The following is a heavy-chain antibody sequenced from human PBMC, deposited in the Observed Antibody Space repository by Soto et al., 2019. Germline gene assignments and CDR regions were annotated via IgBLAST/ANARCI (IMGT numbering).Heavy chain of an antibody. D-gene: IGHD3-9*01. CDR2: IWYDGSNK. V-gene: IGHV3-33*01. CDR1: GFTFSSYG. CDR3: ARASFDPSYYYYYGMDV. J-gene: IGHJ6*02. Sequence: GGSLRLSCAASGFTFSSYGMHWVRQAPGKGLEWVAVIWYDGSNKYYADSVKGRFTISRDNSKNTLYLQMNSLRAEDTAVYYCARASFDPSYYYYYGMDVWGQGTTVTVSS.